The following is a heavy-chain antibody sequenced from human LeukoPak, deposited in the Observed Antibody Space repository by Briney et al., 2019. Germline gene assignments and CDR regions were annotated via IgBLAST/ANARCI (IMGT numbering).Heavy chain of an antibody. D-gene: IGHD1-20*01. V-gene: IGHV4-39*07. CDR1: GGSISSSTYY. J-gene: IGHJ3*02. Sequence: SETLSLTCTVSGGSISSSTYYWGWIRQPPGKGLEWIGSIHYSGSTYYNPSLKSRVTISVDTSKNQFSLKLNSMTAADTAVYYCARELTANDAFDIWGQGTMVTVSS. CDR2: IHYSGST. CDR3: ARELTANDAFDI.